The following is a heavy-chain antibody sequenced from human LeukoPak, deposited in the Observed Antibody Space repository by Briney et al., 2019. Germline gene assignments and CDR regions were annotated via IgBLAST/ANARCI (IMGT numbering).Heavy chain of an antibody. Sequence: KPPETLSLTCTVSGDSISTYYWSWIRQPPGKGLEWIGYMYYSGSTNYNPSLKSRVTISLDTPKNQFSLRLNSVTDADTAVYYCARGVAGYGPYDYWGQGTLVTVSS. CDR3: ARGVAGYGPYDY. CDR2: MYYSGST. D-gene: IGHD5-12*01. CDR1: GDSISTYY. V-gene: IGHV4-59*01. J-gene: IGHJ4*02.